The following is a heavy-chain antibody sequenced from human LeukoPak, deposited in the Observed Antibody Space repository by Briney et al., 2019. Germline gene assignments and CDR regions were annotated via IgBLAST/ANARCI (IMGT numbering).Heavy chain of an antibody. V-gene: IGHV1-46*01. Sequence: ASVRVSCKASGYTFTSYYMHWVRQAPGQGLEWVGIINPSGGSTSYAQKFQGRVTMTRDTSTSTVYMELSSLRSEDTAVYYCARDHTSEKPSYYYDSSGYYFDYWGQGTLVTVSS. J-gene: IGHJ4*02. CDR2: INPSGGST. D-gene: IGHD3-22*01. CDR1: GYTFTSYY. CDR3: ARDHTSEKPSYYYDSSGYYFDY.